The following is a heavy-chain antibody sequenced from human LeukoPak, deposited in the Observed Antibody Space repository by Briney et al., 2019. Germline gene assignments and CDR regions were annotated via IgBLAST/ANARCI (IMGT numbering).Heavy chain of an antibody. D-gene: IGHD1-26*01. V-gene: IGHV3-74*01. Sequence: PGGSLRRSCAASGFTFSSYWMHWVRQAPGKGLVWVSRLSPDGSTSIYADSVKGRFTVSRDNAKNTLYLEMNTLRADDTAVYYCTRSPSLGGNYWGFDYWGQGTLVTVSS. CDR1: GFTFSSYW. CDR2: LSPDGSTS. J-gene: IGHJ4*02. CDR3: TRSPSLGGNYWGFDY.